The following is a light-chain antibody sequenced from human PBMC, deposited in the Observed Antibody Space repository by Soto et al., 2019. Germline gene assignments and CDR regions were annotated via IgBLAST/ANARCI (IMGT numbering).Light chain of an antibody. V-gene: IGKV3-20*01. Sequence: EVVLTQSPGTLSLSPGERATLSCRASQSVNGRDLAWYQQKFGQAPRLLIYGASNRATGIPDRFSGSLSGTDFTLTISRLEPGDFAVYYCQQYGTSPLTFGAGTKVEIK. CDR3: QQYGTSPLT. CDR1: QSVNGRD. CDR2: GAS. J-gene: IGKJ4*01.